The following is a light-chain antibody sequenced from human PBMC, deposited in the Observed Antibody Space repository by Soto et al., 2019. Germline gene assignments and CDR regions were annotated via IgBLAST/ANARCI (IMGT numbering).Light chain of an antibody. CDR2: GAS. CDR1: QSISGT. J-gene: IGKJ1*01. V-gene: IGKV3-15*01. Sequence: EIGITQSPATLSVSPEGRATLSCRASQSISGTLAWYQQKPGQAPRLLIYGASTRAAGFPARFSGSGSGTDFTLTISSLQSEDFAVYYCQQYNNWPWTFGQGTKVDIK. CDR3: QQYNNWPWT.